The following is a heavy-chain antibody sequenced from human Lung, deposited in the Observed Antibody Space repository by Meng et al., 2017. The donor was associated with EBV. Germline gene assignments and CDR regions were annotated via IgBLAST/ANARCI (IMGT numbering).Heavy chain of an antibody. V-gene: IGHV6-1*01. CDR2: TYYRSKWYN. CDR1: GDSVSSSRAA. J-gene: IGHJ2*01. Sequence: QVTPPQSGPGLVNPSQTLSLTCVIPGDSVSSSRAAWTWIRQSPSRGLEWLGRTYYRSKWYNDYAVFVKSRITINPDTSKNQFSLQLNSVTPEDTAVYYCARGATSVFDLWGRGTLVTVSS. CDR3: ARGATSVFDL.